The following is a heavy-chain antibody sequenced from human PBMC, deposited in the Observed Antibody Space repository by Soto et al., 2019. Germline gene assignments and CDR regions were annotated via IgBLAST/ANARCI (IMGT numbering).Heavy chain of an antibody. CDR2: ISGSGGST. CDR3: AEGVKTGGFYY. J-gene: IGHJ4*02. D-gene: IGHD2-21*01. CDR1: GFTFSSNA. Sequence: EVQLLESGGGLVQPGGSLRLSCAASGFTFSSNAMTWVRQAPGKGLEWVSSISGSGGSTYYADSAKGRVTISRDNSKNTLELQKNRLKARDHAGYYFAEGVKTGGFYYLGQGILVTVSS. V-gene: IGHV3-23*01.